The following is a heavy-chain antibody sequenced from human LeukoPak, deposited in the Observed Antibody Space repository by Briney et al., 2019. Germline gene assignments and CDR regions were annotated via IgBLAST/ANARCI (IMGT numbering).Heavy chain of an antibody. Sequence: HPGGSLRLSCAASGFTFSSYSMNWVRQAPGKGLEWVSYISSSSSTIYYADSVKGRFTISRDNAKNSLYLQMNSLRAEDTAVYYCARDGDSSSNWFDPWGQGTLVTVSS. CDR1: GFTFSSYS. V-gene: IGHV3-48*01. CDR2: ISSSSSTI. D-gene: IGHD6-6*01. CDR3: ARDGDSSSNWFDP. J-gene: IGHJ5*02.